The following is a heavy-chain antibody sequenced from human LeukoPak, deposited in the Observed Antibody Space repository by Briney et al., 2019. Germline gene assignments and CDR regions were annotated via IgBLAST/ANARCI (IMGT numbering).Heavy chain of an antibody. V-gene: IGHV4-34*01. D-gene: IGHD3-22*01. CDR1: GGSFSGYY. J-gene: IGHJ4*02. CDR2: INHSGST. CDR3: ARGRWVGSGYYYYRPTAEFGY. Sequence: SETLSLTCAVYGGSFSGYYWSWIRQPPGKGLEWIGEINHSGSTNYNPSLKSRVTISVDTSKNQFSLKLSSVTAADTAVYYCARGRWVGSGYYYYRPTAEFGYWGQGTLVTVSS.